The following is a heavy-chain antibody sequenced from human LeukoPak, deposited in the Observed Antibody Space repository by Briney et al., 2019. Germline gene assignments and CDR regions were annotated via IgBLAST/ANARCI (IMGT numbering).Heavy chain of an antibody. CDR1: GFTFSSYA. CDR2: ISGSGGST. CDR3: AKDRRSSSSSRYFDY. J-gene: IGHJ4*02. Sequence: GSLRLSCAASGFTFSSYAMSWVRQAPGNGLEWVSGISGSGGSTYYADSVKGRFTISRDNSKNTLYLQMNSLRAEDTAVYYCAKDRRSSSSSRYFDYWGQGTLVTVSS. D-gene: IGHD6-6*01. V-gene: IGHV3-23*01.